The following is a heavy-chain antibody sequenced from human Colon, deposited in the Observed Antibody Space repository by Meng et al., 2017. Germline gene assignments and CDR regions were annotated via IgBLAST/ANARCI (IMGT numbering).Heavy chain of an antibody. J-gene: IGHJ4*02. V-gene: IGHV3-23*01. Sequence: GGSLRLSCVGSGFIFNNYGMNWVRQAPGKGLEGVSDISGSGDSTYYADSVKGRFTISRDNSRNTLYLQMNSLRVEDTAMYYCAKRRRDGYNSEFDSWGQG. CDR1: GFIFNNYG. CDR3: AKRRRDGYNSEFDS. D-gene: IGHD5-24*01. CDR2: ISGSGDST.